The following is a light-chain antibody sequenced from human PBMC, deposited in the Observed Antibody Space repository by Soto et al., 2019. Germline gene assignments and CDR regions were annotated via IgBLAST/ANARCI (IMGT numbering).Light chain of an antibody. V-gene: IGKV1-12*01. CDR1: QGISTS. CDR2: TAS. Sequence: DIQMTQSPSSVSASVGDRVTITFLSIQGISTSLAWYQQKPGAAPKLLMYTASSLQDGVPSRFSGSGSGTDFTLTISSLQPEDFATYYCQHSKTNSLPITFGQGTRLEIK. J-gene: IGKJ5*01. CDR3: QHSKTNSLPIT.